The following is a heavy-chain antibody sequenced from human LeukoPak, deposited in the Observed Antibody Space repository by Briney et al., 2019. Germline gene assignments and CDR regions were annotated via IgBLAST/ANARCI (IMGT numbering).Heavy chain of an antibody. CDR1: QLTFNRYV. CDR3: ATLYGDYNWYFDL. J-gene: IGHJ2*01. D-gene: IGHD4-17*01. CDR2: ISASGGTT. Sequence: PGGSLRLSCTSSQLTFNRYVMAWVRQAPGKGLEWVSTISASGGTTYYADSVQGRFTISRDNSKNPLYLQMNSLRAEDTAVYYCATLYGDYNWYFDLWGRGTLVTASS. V-gene: IGHV3-23*01.